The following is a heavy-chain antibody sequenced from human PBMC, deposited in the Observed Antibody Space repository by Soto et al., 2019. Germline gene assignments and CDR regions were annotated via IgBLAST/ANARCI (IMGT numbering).Heavy chain of an antibody. J-gene: IGHJ4*02. Sequence: GGSLRLSCAASGFTFSVYSMNWVRQAPGKGLEWVSSISSSSTYISYADSVKGRFTVSRDDAENSLYLQMNSLRAEDTAVYYCARGGSMENDYWGQGTLVTVSS. D-gene: IGHD1-1*01. CDR1: GFTFSVYS. V-gene: IGHV3-21*01. CDR2: ISSSSTYI. CDR3: ARGGSMENDY.